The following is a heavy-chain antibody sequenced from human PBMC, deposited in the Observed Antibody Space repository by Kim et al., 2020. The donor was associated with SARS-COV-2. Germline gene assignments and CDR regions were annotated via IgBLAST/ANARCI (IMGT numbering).Heavy chain of an antibody. V-gene: IGHV4-31*03. CDR1: GGSIISGGAY. D-gene: IGHD3-16*01. CDR2: IYHTGST. CDR3: ARGAVSSPGGYF. J-gene: IGHJ4*02. Sequence: SETLSLTCSVSGGSIISGGAYWNWIRQHPGRGLEWIGYIYHTGSTYSNSSLKSRVTISVDTSKNQFSLRLASVTAADTAVYYCARGAVSSPGGYFWGQGT.